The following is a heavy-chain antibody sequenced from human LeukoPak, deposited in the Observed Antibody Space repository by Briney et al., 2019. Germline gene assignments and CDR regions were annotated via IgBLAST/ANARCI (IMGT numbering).Heavy chain of an antibody. CDR3: ARAWGGDSSGYYQGGFGY. CDR1: GGTFSTYS. CDR2: IIPIFGTA. J-gene: IGHJ4*02. D-gene: IGHD3-22*01. V-gene: IGHV1-69*05. Sequence: SVKVSCKASGGTFSTYSISWVRQAPGQGLEWMGRIIPIFGTANYAQKFHGRVTITTDESTNTAYMELSSLTSEDTAVYYCARAWGGDSSGYYQGGFGYWGQGTLVTVSS.